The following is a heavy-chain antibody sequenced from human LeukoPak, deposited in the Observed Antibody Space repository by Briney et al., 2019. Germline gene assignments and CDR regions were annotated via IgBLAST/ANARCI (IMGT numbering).Heavy chain of an antibody. V-gene: IGHV3-7*04. D-gene: IGHD3-9*01. CDR1: XFTFSNYL. Sequence: GGSLRLSGAASXFTFSNYLMSWVRQAPGKGLEWVANIKRDGSETHYVDSVKGRFTISRDNAKNSLYLQMNSLRAEDTALYYCARDAGTFDWSGGYFDCWGQGTLVTVSS. J-gene: IGHJ4*02. CDR3: ARDAGTFDWSGGYFDC. CDR2: IKRDGSET.